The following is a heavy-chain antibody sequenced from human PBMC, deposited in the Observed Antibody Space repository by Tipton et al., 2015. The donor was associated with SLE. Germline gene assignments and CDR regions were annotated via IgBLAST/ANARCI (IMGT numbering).Heavy chain of an antibody. CDR3: ASAYLGGSYRAEYFQH. Sequence: GLVKPSETLSLTCTVSGGSISSSSYYWGWIRQPPGKGLEWIGSIYYSGSTYYNPSLKSRVTISVDTSKNQFSLKLSSVTAADTAVYYCASAYLGGSYRAEYFQHWGQGTLVTVSS. CDR1: GGSISSSSYY. J-gene: IGHJ1*01. D-gene: IGHD1-26*01. V-gene: IGHV4-39*01. CDR2: IYYSGST.